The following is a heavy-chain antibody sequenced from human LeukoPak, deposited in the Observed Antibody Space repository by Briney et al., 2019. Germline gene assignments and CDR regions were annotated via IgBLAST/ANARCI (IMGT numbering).Heavy chain of an antibody. J-gene: IGHJ4*02. CDR3: AKGRWGDY. CDR2: IIGSGVST. Sequence: GGSLRLSCAASGFTFSSYVMIWVRQAPGKGLEWVSGIIGSGVSTDYADSVKGRFTISRDNSKNTLYLQMNSLRAEATAVYYCAKGRWGDYWGQGTLVTVSS. D-gene: IGHD3-16*01. CDR1: GFTFSSYV. V-gene: IGHV3-23*01.